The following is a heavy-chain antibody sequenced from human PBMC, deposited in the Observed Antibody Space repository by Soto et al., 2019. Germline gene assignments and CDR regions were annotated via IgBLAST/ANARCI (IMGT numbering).Heavy chain of an antibody. CDR3: ARELSPGEPPIY. V-gene: IGHV1-69*12. D-gene: IGHD3-16*01. CDR2: IIPIFGTA. J-gene: IGHJ4*02. Sequence: QVQLVQSGAEVKKPGSSVKVSCKASGGTFSSYAISWVRQAPGQGLEWMGGIIPIFGTANYAQKFQGRVTITADESTRTAYMELSSLSSEDTAVYYCARELSPGEPPIYWGQGTLVTVAS. CDR1: GGTFSSYA.